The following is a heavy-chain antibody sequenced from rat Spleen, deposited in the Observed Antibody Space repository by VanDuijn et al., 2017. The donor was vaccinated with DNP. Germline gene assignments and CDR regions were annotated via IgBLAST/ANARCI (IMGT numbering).Heavy chain of an antibody. Sequence: EVQLVESGGGLVQPGRSLKLSCAASGFTFSDYYMAWVRQAPKKALECVAYISYEGSITSYGDSVKGRFTIARDNAKITLYLQMNSLRSEDTSTYYCARGNYPGINTFDYWGQGVMVTVSS. J-gene: IGHJ2*01. CDR2: ISYEGSIT. V-gene: IGHV5-22*01. CDR3: ARGNYPGINTFDY. D-gene: IGHD1-4*01. CDR1: GFTFSDYY.